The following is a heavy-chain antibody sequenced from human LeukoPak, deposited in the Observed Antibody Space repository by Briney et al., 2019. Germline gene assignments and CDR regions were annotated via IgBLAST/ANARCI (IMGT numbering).Heavy chain of an antibody. CDR1: GFTFSSYA. V-gene: IGHV3-23*01. J-gene: IGHJ4*02. CDR3: ARENYYGSGSYPFDY. Sequence: GGSLRLSCAASGFTFSSYAMSWVRQAPGKGLEWVSAISGGSDTTYYADSVKGRFTVSRDNAKNSLYLQMNSLRAEDTAVYYCARENYYGSGSYPFDYWGQGTLVTVSS. CDR2: ISGGSDTT. D-gene: IGHD3-10*01.